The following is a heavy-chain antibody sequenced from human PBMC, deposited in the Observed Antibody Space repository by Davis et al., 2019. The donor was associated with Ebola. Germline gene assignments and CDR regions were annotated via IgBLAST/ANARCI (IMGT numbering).Heavy chain of an antibody. Sequence: SETLSLTCAVYGGSFSGYYWSWIRQHPGKGLEWIGYIYYSGSTYYNPSLKSRVTISVDTSKNQFSLKLSSVTAADTAVYYCARGGGAGDFYYYYYMDVWGKGTTVTVSS. CDR2: IYYSGST. J-gene: IGHJ6*03. CDR3: ARGGGAGDFYYYYYMDV. V-gene: IGHV4-31*11. CDR1: GGSFSGYY. D-gene: IGHD6-19*01.